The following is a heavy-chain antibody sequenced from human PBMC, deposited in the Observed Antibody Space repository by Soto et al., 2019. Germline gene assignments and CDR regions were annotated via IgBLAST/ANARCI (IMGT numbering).Heavy chain of an antibody. Sequence: EVQLVESGGGLVQPGGSLRLSCAASGFTFSSYSMNWVRQAPGKGLEWVSYISSSSSTIYYADSVKGRFTISRDNAKNSLYMQMNSLRAEDTAVYYCARDRYYDILTGSPIDYFGYWGQGTLVTVSS. CDR3: ARDRYYDILTGSPIDYFGY. V-gene: IGHV3-48*01. D-gene: IGHD3-9*01. CDR2: ISSSSSTI. J-gene: IGHJ4*02. CDR1: GFTFSSYS.